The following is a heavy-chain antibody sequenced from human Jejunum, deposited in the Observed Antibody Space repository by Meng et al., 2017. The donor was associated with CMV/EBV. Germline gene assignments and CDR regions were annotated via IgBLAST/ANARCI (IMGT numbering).Heavy chain of an antibody. Sequence: QGQVQPWGAGLLKPSETLSLTCAVYVGSFRGYYWSWIRQPPGKGLEWIGEINHSGSTNYNPSLKSRVTISVDTSKNQFSLKLSSVTAADTAVYYCARGFVKYTVTRVGNWFDPWGQGTLVTVSS. CDR1: VGSFRGYY. V-gene: IGHV4-34*01. J-gene: IGHJ5*02. CDR2: INHSGST. CDR3: ARGFVKYTVTRVGNWFDP. D-gene: IGHD4-17*01.